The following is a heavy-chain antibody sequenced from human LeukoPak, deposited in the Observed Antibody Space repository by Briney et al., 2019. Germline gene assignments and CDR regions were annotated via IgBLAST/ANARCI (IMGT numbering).Heavy chain of an antibody. CDR1: GYTFTSYG. D-gene: IGHD2-21*01. Sequence: GASVKVSCKASGYTFTSYGISWVRQAPGQGLEWMGRIIPILGIANYAQKFQGRVTITADKSTSTAYMELSSLRSEDTAVYYCARVVVVRGDYYGMDVWGQGTTVTVSS. V-gene: IGHV1-69*04. J-gene: IGHJ6*02. CDR3: ARVVVVRGDYYGMDV. CDR2: IIPILGIA.